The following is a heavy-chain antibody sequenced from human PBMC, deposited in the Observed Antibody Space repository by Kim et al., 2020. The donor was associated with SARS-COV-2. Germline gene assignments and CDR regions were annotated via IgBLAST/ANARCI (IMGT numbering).Heavy chain of an antibody. CDR3: ATTRGGRITMVRGVF. J-gene: IGHJ4*02. D-gene: IGHD3-10*01. V-gene: IGHV3-23*01. Sequence: DSVKGRFTISRDNSKNMLYLQMNSLRAEDTAVYYCATTRGGRITMVRGVFWGQGTLVTVSS.